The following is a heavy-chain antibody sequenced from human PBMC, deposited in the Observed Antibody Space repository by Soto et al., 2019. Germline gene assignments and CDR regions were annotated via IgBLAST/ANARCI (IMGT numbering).Heavy chain of an antibody. CDR2: IWYDGSNK. J-gene: IGHJ6*02. CDR1: GFTFSSYD. V-gene: IGHV3-33*01. CDR3: AGGGITGTPGRYGMDV. Sequence: QVQLVESGGGVVQPGRSLRLSCAASGFTFSSYDMHWVRQAPDKGLEWVALIWYDGSNKYYADSVKGRFTISRDNSKNTLYLQMNSLRAEDTAVFYCAGGGITGTPGRYGMDVWGQGTTVTVSS. D-gene: IGHD1-7*01.